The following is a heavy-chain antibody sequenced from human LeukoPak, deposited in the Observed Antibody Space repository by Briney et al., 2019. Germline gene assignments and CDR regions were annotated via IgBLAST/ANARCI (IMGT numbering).Heavy chain of an antibody. J-gene: IGHJ4*02. V-gene: IGHV1-8*01. CDR3: ARGASRSFDY. CDR2: MNANSGNT. Sequence: GASVKVSCKASGYTFTSYDINWVRQAPGQGLEWMGWMNANSGNTGYAQKFQGRVTMTRSTSISTAYMELSSLRSDDTAVYYCARGASRSFDYWGQGTLVTVSS. CDR1: GYTFTSYD.